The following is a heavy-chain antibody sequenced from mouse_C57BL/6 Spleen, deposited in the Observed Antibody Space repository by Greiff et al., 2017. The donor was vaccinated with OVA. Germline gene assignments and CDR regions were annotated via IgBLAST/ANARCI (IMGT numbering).Heavy chain of an antibody. Sequence: VQLQQPGTALVKPGASVKLSCKASGYTFTSYWMHWVKQRPGQGLEWIGNINPSNGGTNYNENFKSKATLTVDKSSSTAYMQLSSLTSEDSAVYYCARLITTVEGDYFGYWGQGTTLTVAS. J-gene: IGHJ2*01. CDR1: GYTFTSYW. CDR3: ARLITTVEGDYFGY. V-gene: IGHV1-53*01. D-gene: IGHD1-1*01. CDR2: INPSNGGT.